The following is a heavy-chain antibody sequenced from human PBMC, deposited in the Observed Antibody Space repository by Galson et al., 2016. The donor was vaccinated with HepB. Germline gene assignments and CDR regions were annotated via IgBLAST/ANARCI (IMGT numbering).Heavy chain of an antibody. CDR2: IYPGDLDA. V-gene: IGHV5-51*01. CDR3: ARQTVETSGLRPTENTYYVYGMDV. D-gene: IGHD3-10*02. CDR1: GYNFASKW. J-gene: IGHJ6*02. Sequence: QSGAEVKKPGESLKISCKASGYNFASKWIGWVRQMPGKGLEWMGIIYPGDLDARCSPSFQGQVTISVDKPISTAYLQWSSLKASDTAIYYCARQTVETSGLRPTENTYYVYGMDVWGQGTTVIVSS.